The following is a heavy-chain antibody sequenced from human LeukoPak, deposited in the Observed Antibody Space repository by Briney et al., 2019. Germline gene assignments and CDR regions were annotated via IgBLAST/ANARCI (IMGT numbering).Heavy chain of an antibody. V-gene: IGHV3-43*02. CDR2: ISGDGGST. J-gene: IGHJ6*03. CDR3: AKDTIPYGRSYYYMDV. CDR1: GFTFDDYA. D-gene: IGHD3-10*01. Sequence: PGGSLRLSCAASGFTFDDYAMHWVRQAPGKGLELVSLISGDGGSTYYADSVKGRFTVSRDNSKNSLYLHMSSLRTEDTALFYCAKDTIPYGRSYYYMDVWGKGTTVTVSS.